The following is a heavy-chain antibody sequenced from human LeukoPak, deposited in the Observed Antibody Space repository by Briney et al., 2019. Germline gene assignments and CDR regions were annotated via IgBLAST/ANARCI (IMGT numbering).Heavy chain of an antibody. D-gene: IGHD5-24*01. CDR3: ARQRRDGYKPGRGYYFDY. Sequence: SETLSLTCTVSGGSISSYYWSWIRQPPGKGLEWIGYIYYSGSTNYNPSLKSRVTISVDTSKNQFSLKLSSVTAADTAVYYCARQRRDGYKPGRGYYFDYWGQGTLVTASS. CDR1: GGSISSYY. CDR2: IYYSGST. V-gene: IGHV4-59*01. J-gene: IGHJ4*02.